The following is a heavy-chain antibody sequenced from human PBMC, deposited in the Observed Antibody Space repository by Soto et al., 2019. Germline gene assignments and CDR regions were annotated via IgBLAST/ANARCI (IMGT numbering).Heavy chain of an antibody. CDR2: ISGSGGST. D-gene: IGHD6-19*01. V-gene: IGHV3-23*01. J-gene: IGHJ4*02. CDR1: GFAFSSYA. CDR3: AKGSSGWYERVDY. Sequence: EVQLLESGGGLVQPGGSLRLSCAASGFAFSSYAMNWVRQAPGKGLEWVSAISGSGGSTYYADSVKGRFTISRDNSKNTLYLQMNSLRAEDTAVYYCAKGSSGWYERVDYWGQGTLVTVYS.